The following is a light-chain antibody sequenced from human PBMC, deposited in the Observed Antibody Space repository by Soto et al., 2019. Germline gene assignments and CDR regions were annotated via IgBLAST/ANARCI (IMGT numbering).Light chain of an antibody. CDR2: KNN. J-gene: IGLJ1*01. V-gene: IGLV1-47*01. CDR3: AAWDDSLGEV. Sequence: QSVLTQPPSASGTPGQRVTISCSGSSSNIGNNDVYWYQQFPGTAPKLVVYKNNQRPSGVPDRFSGSKSGTSASLAISGLRSEDEADYYCAAWDDSLGEVFGTGTMVTVL. CDR1: SSNIGNND.